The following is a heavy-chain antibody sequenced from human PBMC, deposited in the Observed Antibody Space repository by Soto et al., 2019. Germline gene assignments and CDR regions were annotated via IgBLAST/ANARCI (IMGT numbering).Heavy chain of an antibody. CDR2: ISYDGSNK. Sequence: GLSLRLSCAASGFTFSSYGMHLVRQAPGKGLEWVAVISYDGSNKYYADSVKGRFTISRDNSKNTLYLQMNSLRAEDTAVYYCAKDHAGWTYYDFWSGSTYYYGMDVWGQGTTVTVSS. CDR1: GFTFSSYG. J-gene: IGHJ6*02. CDR3: AKDHAGWTYYDFWSGSTYYYGMDV. D-gene: IGHD3-3*01. V-gene: IGHV3-30*18.